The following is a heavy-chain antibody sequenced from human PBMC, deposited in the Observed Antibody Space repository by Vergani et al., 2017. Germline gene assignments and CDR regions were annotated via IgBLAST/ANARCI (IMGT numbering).Heavy chain of an antibody. J-gene: IGHJ2*01. CDR2: IIPIFGTA. D-gene: IGHD3-9*01. CDR1: GATFSSYA. CDR3: ARELEDILTGYSQGYFDL. Sequence: QVQLVQPAAEVKKPGSSGKVSCKAPGATFSSYAISWVRQAPGQGLEWIGGIIPIFGTANYAQKFQGRVTITADESTSTAYMELSSLRSEDTAVYYCARELEDILTGYSQGYFDLWGRGTLVTVSS. V-gene: IGHV1-69*12.